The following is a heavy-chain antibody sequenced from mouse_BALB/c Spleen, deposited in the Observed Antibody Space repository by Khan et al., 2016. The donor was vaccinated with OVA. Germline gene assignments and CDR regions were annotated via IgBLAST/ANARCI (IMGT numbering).Heavy chain of an antibody. J-gene: IGHJ2*01. CDR1: GYTFTSYW. CDR2: IYPADGDT. CDR3: ASQKVDYFDY. Sequence: QVQLKESGAELARPGASVKLSCKSSGYTFTSYWMQWVKQRPGQGLEWIGTIYPADGDTRYTQKFKGKATLTADKSSSPAFMQLSNLASEDSAGYYCASQKVDYFDYWGQGTTLTVSS. V-gene: IGHV1-87*01.